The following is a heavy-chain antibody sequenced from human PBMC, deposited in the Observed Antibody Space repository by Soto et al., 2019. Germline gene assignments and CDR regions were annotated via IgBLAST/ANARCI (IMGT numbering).Heavy chain of an antibody. CDR3: AKFSYVVVVAAPNFDY. V-gene: IGHV3-23*01. CDR1: GFTFSSYA. D-gene: IGHD2-15*01. J-gene: IGHJ4*02. CDR2: ISGSGGST. Sequence: EVQLLESGGGLVQPGGSLRLSCAASGFTFSSYAMSWVRQAPGKGLEWVSAISGSGGSTYYADSVKGRFTISRDNSKNTLYLQMNSLRAEDTAVYYCAKFSYVVVVAAPNFDYWGQGTLVTVSS.